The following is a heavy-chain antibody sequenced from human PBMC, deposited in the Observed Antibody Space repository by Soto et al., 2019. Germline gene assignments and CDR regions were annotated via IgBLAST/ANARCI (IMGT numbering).Heavy chain of an antibody. Sequence: ASVKVSCKVSGYILTELSMHWVRQAPGKGLEWMGSFDPEDGETIYAQKLQGRVTMTTDTSTSTAYMELRSLRSDDTAVYYCARGGLTTVTTRFDYWGQGTLVTVSS. CDR1: GYILTELS. J-gene: IGHJ4*02. CDR2: FDPEDGET. D-gene: IGHD4-17*01. CDR3: ARGGLTTVTTRFDY. V-gene: IGHV1-24*01.